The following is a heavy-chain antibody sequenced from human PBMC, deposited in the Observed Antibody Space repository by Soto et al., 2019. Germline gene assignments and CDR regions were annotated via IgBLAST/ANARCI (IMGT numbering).Heavy chain of an antibody. CDR3: VTAGPELYYYYYGMDV. Sequence: LRLSCAASGFTFREAWMSWVRQAPVKGLEWVGRIKSKSDGETTDYAAPVKGRFIISRDDSEKTLHLQMNSLKAEDSAIYYCVTAGPELYYYYYGMDVWGQGTTVTVSS. D-gene: IGHD1-7*01. CDR2: IKSKSDGETT. CDR1: GFTFREAW. V-gene: IGHV3-15*01. J-gene: IGHJ6*02.